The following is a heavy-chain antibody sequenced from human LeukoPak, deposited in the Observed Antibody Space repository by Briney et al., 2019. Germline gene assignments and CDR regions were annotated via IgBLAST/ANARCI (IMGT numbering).Heavy chain of an antibody. Sequence: GASVKVSCKASGYTFTGYYMHWVRQAPGQGLEWMGWINPNSGGTNYAQKFQGRVTMTRDTSISTAYMELSRLRSDDTAVYYCARGYYYDSSGYYYYWGQGTLVTVSS. CDR2: INPNSGGT. D-gene: IGHD3-22*01. CDR3: ARGYYYDSSGYYYY. V-gene: IGHV1-2*02. J-gene: IGHJ4*02. CDR1: GYTFTGYY.